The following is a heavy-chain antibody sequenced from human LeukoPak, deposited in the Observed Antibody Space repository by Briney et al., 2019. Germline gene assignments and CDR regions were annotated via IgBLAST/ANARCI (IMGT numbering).Heavy chain of an antibody. Sequence: GASVTVSCKASGYTFTSYYMHWVRQAPGQGLEWMGIINPSGGSTSYAQKFQGRVTMTRDTSTSTVYMELSSLRSEDTAVYYCAREYYDFWSGYYPIKVYYYGMDVWGQGTTVTVSS. J-gene: IGHJ6*02. V-gene: IGHV1-46*01. CDR1: GYTFTSYY. CDR3: AREYYDFWSGYYPIKVYYYGMDV. D-gene: IGHD3-3*01. CDR2: INPSGGST.